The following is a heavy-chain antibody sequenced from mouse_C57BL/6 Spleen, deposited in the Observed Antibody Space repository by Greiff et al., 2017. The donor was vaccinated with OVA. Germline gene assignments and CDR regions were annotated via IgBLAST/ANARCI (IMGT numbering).Heavy chain of an antibody. V-gene: IGHV10-1*01. J-gene: IGHJ1*03. Sequence: EVKLMESGGGLVQPKGSLKLSCAASGFSFNTYAMNWVRQAPGKGLEWVARIRSKSNNYATYYADSVKDGFTISRDDSESMLYLQMNNLKTEDTAMYYCVSSLDWYFDVWGTGTTVTVSS. CDR3: VSSLDWYFDV. CDR2: IRSKSNNYAT. CDR1: GFSFNTYA.